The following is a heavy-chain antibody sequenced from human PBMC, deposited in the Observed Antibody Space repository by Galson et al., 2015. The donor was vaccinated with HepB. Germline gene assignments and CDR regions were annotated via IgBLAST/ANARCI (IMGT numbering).Heavy chain of an antibody. Sequence: SVKVSCKASGYTFTSYAMNWVRQAPGQGLEWMGWINTNTGNPTYAQGFTGRFVFSLDTSVSTAYLQISSLKAEDTAVYYCARLTAAAGRGYYGMDVWGQGTTVTVSS. D-gene: IGHD6-13*01. J-gene: IGHJ6*02. CDR3: ARLTAAAGRGYYGMDV. V-gene: IGHV7-4-1*02. CDR2: INTNTGNP. CDR1: GYTFTSYA.